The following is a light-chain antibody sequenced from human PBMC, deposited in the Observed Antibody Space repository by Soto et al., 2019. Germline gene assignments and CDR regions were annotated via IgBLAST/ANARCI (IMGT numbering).Light chain of an antibody. CDR1: SSNIGSNT. J-gene: IGLJ1*01. CDR2: SDK. Sequence: QSVLTQPPSASGTPGQRVTISCSGSSSNIGSNTVNWYQQLPGTAPKLLIYSDKQRSSGVPDRFSGSKSGTSASLAISGLQSEDEADYYCAAWDDSLNGSYVFGTGTKVTVL. CDR3: AAWDDSLNGSYV. V-gene: IGLV1-44*01.